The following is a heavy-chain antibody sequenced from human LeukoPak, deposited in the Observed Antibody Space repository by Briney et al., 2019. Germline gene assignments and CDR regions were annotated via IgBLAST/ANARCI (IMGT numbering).Heavy chain of an antibody. J-gene: IGHJ4*02. CDR1: GGSISSSSYY. D-gene: IGHD6-19*01. CDR2: IYYSGST. CDR3: ARGDRIAVAGDY. Sequence: SETLSLTCTVSGGSISSSSYYWGWIRQPPGKGLEWIGSIYYSGSTHYNPSLKSRVTISVDTSKNQFSLKLSSVTAADTAVYYCARGDRIAVAGDYWGQGTLVTVSS. V-gene: IGHV4-39*07.